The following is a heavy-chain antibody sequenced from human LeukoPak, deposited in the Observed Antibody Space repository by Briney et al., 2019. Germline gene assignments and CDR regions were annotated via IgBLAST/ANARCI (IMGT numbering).Heavy chain of an antibody. Sequence: PSETLSLTCAVSGGSLSDYHWTWIRQPPGKSLEWIGEIHRSGSTNYNPSLKSRVTISLDTSKNQFSLKLSSVTAADTAVYYCARRRSCSSTSCYALYAFDLWGRGSMVTVSS. D-gene: IGHD2-2*01. V-gene: IGHV4-34*01. CDR1: GGSLSDYH. CDR2: IHRSGST. CDR3: ARRRSCSSTSCYALYAFDL. J-gene: IGHJ3*01.